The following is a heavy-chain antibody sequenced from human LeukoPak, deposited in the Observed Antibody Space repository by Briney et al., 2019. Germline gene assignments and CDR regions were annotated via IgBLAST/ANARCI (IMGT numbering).Heavy chain of an antibody. CDR2: ISSSSSYT. CDR1: GFTFSDYY. D-gene: IGHD3-10*01. V-gene: IGHV3-11*06. Sequence: GGSLRLSCAASGFTFSDYYMSWIRQAPGKGLEWVSYISSSSSYTNYADSVKGRFTLSRDNAKNSLYLQMNSLRAEDTAVYYCASVTMVRGVMRSGGPYYFDYWGQGTLVTVSS. J-gene: IGHJ4*02. CDR3: ASVTMVRGVMRSGGPYYFDY.